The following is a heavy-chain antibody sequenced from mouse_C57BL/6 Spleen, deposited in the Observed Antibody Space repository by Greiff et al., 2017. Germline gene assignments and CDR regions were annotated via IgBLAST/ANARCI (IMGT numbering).Heavy chain of an antibody. V-gene: IGHV6-6*01. D-gene: IGHD4-1*01. CDR3: TPTGTDWYFDV. Sequence: EVMLVESGGGLVQPGGSMKLSCAASGFTFSDAWMDWVRQSPEKGLEWVAEIRNKANNHATYYAESVKGRFTISRDDSKSSVYLQMNSLRAEDTGIYYCTPTGTDWYFDVWGTGTTVTVSS. CDR1: GFTFSDAW. J-gene: IGHJ1*03. CDR2: IRNKANNHAT.